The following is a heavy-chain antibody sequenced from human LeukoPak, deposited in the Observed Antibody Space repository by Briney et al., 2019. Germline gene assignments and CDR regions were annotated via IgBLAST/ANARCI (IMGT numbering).Heavy chain of an antibody. CDR1: GGSISSGDYY. Sequence: SQTLSLTCTVSGGSISSGDYYWRWLRQPPGTGLEWIGYIYYSGSTYYNPSRKSRVTISVDTSKNQFSLKLSSVTAADTAVYYCAAQRDGWFDPWGQGTLVTVSS. J-gene: IGHJ5*02. CDR3: AAQRDGWFDP. V-gene: IGHV4-30-4*01. CDR2: IYYSGST. D-gene: IGHD5-24*01.